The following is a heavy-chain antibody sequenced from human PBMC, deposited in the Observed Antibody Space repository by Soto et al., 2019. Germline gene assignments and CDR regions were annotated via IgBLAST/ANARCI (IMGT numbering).Heavy chain of an antibody. CDR2: IYPGDSDT. D-gene: IGHD4-17*01. CDR3: ARHPYGGYDVMEV. CDR1: EYSFTDYW. V-gene: IGHV5-51*01. Sequence: GESLKISCKGSEYSFTDYWIGWVRQMPGKGLEWMGIIYPGDSDTRYSPSFQGQVTLSADKSISTAYLQWSRLTASDIGMYYCARHPYGGYDVMEVWGQGTTVTVSS. J-gene: IGHJ6*02.